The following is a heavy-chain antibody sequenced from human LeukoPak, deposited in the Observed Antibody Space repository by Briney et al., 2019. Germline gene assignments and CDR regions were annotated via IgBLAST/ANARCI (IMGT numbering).Heavy chain of an antibody. CDR1: GFTFSNYW. V-gene: IGHV3-7*03. CDR2: IKMDGSEE. D-gene: IGHD3-3*02. CDR3: ARGHFYHLY. Sequence: GGSLRLSCAASGFTFSNYWMSWVRQAPGKGLEWVANIKMDGSEEYYVDSAKGRFTISRDNAKNSLYLQMNSLRAEDTAVYFCARGHFYHLYWGQGTLVTVSS. J-gene: IGHJ4*02.